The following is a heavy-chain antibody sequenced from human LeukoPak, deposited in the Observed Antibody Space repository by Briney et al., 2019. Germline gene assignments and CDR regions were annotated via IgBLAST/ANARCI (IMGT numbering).Heavy chain of an antibody. V-gene: IGHV7-4-1*02. CDR2: INTKTGNP. J-gene: IGHJ3*02. CDR3: ARDIAVNGYDAFDI. D-gene: IGHD6-19*01. CDR1: GYTFNSYV. Sequence: EASVKVSCKASGYTFNSYVLNWVRQAPGQGLEWMGWINTKTGNPTYAQGFTGPFVFSLDTSVSTAYLQISSLKAEDTGMYYCARDIAVNGYDAFDIWGQGTMVTVSS.